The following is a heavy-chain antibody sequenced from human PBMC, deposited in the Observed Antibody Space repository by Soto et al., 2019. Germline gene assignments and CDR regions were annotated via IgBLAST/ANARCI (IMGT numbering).Heavy chain of an antibody. CDR1: GFILRDYY. CDR2: ISSGGTYI. V-gene: IGHV3-11*06. D-gene: IGHD4-17*01. Sequence: GGSLRLSCAASGFILRDYYMTWIRQAPGKGLDYISYISSGGTYISYADSVKGRFTISRDNAKNPLLLQLNSLTAEDTGVYFCARLTVTPNYAMDVWGQGTTVTVSS. CDR3: ARLTVTPNYAMDV. J-gene: IGHJ6*02.